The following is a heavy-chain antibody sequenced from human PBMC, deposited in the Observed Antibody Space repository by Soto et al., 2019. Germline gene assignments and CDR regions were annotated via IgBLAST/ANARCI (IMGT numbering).Heavy chain of an antibody. J-gene: IGHJ4*02. Sequence: EVQLLESGGGLVQPGGSLRLSCAASGFTFSSYAMSWVRQAPGKGLEWVSTISGSGDSTYYADSVRGRFTISRDNSKNTLYLRMNSLRAEDTAVYYCAKETLGYCSSGSCRIDYWGQGTLVTVSS. CDR3: AKETLGYCSSGSCRIDY. CDR2: ISGSGDST. CDR1: GFTFSSYA. V-gene: IGHV3-23*01. D-gene: IGHD2-15*01.